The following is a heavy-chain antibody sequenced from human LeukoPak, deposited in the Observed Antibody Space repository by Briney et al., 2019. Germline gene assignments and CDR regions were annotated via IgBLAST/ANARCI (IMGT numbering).Heavy chain of an antibody. CDR1: GFTFRSYA. V-gene: IGHV3-53*01. Sequence: GGSLRLSCAASGFTFRSYAMSWVRQPPGKGLEWVSVIYSGGSTYYADSVKGRFTISRDNSKNTLYLQMNSLRAEDTAVYYCARGGDGYNWYYFDYWGQGTLVTVSS. CDR3: ARGGDGYNWYYFDY. D-gene: IGHD5-24*01. J-gene: IGHJ4*02. CDR2: IYSGGST.